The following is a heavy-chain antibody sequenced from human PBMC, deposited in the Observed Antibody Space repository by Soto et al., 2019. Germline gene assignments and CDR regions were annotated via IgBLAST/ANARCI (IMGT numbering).Heavy chain of an antibody. CDR2: ISSSSSTI. D-gene: IGHD3-22*01. Sequence: EVQLVESGGGLVQPGGSLRLSCAASGFTFSSYSMNWVRQAPGKGLEWVSYISSSSSTIYYADSVKGRFTISRDNAKNSLYLQMNSLRDEDTAVYYCARWGYYDSNGYYSPYYFDYWGQGTLVTVSS. CDR3: ARWGYYDSNGYYSPYYFDY. V-gene: IGHV3-48*02. J-gene: IGHJ4*02. CDR1: GFTFSSYS.